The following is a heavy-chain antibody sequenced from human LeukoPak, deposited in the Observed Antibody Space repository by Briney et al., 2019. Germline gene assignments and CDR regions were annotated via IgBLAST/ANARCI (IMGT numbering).Heavy chain of an antibody. CDR1: GFTFDDYA. Sequence: GGSLRLSCTGSGFTFDDYALHWVRQAPGKGLEWVSGNNSGSIGYADSVKGRFTISRDNAKNSLYLEMNSLRVEDTALYYCAKDLYAGSWNYFDFWGQGTLVTVSS. CDR2: NNSGSI. V-gene: IGHV3-9*01. J-gene: IGHJ4*02. CDR3: AKDLYAGSWNYFDF. D-gene: IGHD6-13*01.